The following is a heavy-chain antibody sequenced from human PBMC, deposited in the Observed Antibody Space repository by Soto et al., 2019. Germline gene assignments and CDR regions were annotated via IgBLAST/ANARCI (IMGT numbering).Heavy chain of an antibody. CDR3: ARDLAAGDY. CDR1: GYTFTHYY. D-gene: IGHD6-13*01. Sequence: VQLVQSGAEVKKPGASVKLSCRTSGYTFTHYYIHWVRQAPGQGLEWLAIINPARGSTNYAQDFQGRVTLTMDTSTTTVYMELSGLRAEDTAIFYCARDLAAGDYWGQGTLVTVSS. CDR2: INPARGST. J-gene: IGHJ4*02. V-gene: IGHV1-46*01.